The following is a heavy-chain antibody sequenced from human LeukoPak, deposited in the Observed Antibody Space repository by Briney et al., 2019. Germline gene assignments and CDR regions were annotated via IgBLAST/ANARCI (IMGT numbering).Heavy chain of an antibody. Sequence: SETLSLTCTVPGGSVSTYYWTWIRQPPGKGLEWIGYIYNSGSTNYNPSLKSRVTISVDTSKNQFSLKLSSVTAADTAVYYCARDTDSSGYYDSWGQGTLVTVSS. CDR2: IYNSGST. CDR3: ARDTDSSGYYDS. J-gene: IGHJ5*01. D-gene: IGHD3-22*01. CDR1: GGSVSTYY. V-gene: IGHV4-59*02.